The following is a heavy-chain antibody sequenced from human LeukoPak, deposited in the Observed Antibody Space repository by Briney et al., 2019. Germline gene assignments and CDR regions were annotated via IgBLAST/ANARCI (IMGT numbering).Heavy chain of an antibody. CDR1: GYSISSGYY. J-gene: IGHJ4*02. V-gene: IGHV4-38-2*02. Sequence: SETLSLTCTVSGYSISSGYYWGWIRQPPGKGLEWIGEINHSGSTNYNPSLKSRVTISVDTSKNQFSLKLSSVTAADTAVYYCARHPRDMVRGPFDYWGQGTLVTVSS. CDR2: INHSGST. CDR3: ARHPRDMVRGPFDY. D-gene: IGHD3-10*01.